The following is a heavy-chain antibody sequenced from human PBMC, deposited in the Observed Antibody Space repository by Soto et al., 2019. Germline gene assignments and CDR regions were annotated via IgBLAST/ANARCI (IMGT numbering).Heavy chain of an antibody. CDR1: GYTFTSYG. V-gene: IGHV1-18*01. D-gene: IGHD3-3*01. CDR3: ARDRYDFWSGYWCVGY. CDR2: ISAYNGNT. Sequence: QVQLVQSGAEVKKPGASVKVSCKASGYTFTSYGISWVRQAPGQGLEWMGWISAYNGNTNYAQKLQGRVTMTTDSSTSTDYMELRSLRSDDTAVYYCARDRYDFWSGYWCVGYWGQGTLVTVSS. J-gene: IGHJ4*02.